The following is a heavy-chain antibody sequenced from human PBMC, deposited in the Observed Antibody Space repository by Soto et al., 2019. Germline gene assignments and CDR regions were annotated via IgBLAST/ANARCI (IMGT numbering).Heavy chain of an antibody. J-gene: IGHJ4*02. Sequence: SETLSLTCTVSGGSISSYYWSWIRQPPGKGLEWIGYIYYSGSTNYNPSLKSRVTISVDTSKNQFSLKLSSVTAADTAVYYCARLRDSDYGDYVDYWGQGTLVTVPS. CDR1: GGSISSYY. CDR3: ARLRDSDYGDYVDY. V-gene: IGHV4-59*01. D-gene: IGHD4-17*01. CDR2: IYYSGST.